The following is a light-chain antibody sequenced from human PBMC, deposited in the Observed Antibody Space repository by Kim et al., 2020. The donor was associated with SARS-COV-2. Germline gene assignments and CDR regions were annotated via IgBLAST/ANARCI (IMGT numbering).Light chain of an antibody. Sequence: LGQTVRITCQGESLRSYYASWYQQKPGQAPVLVIYGKNNRPSGIPDRFSGSSSGNAASLTITGAQAEDEADYYCNSRDSSGNPRWVFGGGTQLTVL. J-gene: IGLJ3*02. CDR1: SLRSYY. V-gene: IGLV3-19*01. CDR2: GKN. CDR3: NSRDSSGNPRWV.